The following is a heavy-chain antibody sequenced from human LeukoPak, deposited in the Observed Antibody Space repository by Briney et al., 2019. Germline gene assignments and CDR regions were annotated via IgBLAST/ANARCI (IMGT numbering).Heavy chain of an antibody. D-gene: IGHD1-26*01. J-gene: IGHJ4*02. V-gene: IGHV4-34*01. CDR2: INHSGST. CDR3: ARDHRGTFDY. Sequence: SETLSLTCAVSGGSFSGYYWSWIRQPPGKGLEWIGEINHSGSTNYNLSLKSRVTISIDTSKNQFSLKLSSVTAADTAVYYCARDHRGTFDYWGQGTLVTVSS. CDR1: GGSFSGYY.